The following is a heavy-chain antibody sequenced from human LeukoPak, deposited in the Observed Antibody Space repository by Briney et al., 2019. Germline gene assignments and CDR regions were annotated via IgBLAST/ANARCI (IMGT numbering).Heavy chain of an antibody. CDR2: ITPIFGTA. J-gene: IGHJ5*02. V-gene: IGHV1-69*13. CDR3: AREVQSIRFLEWPYNWFDP. Sequence: ASVKVSCKASGGTFSSYAISWVRQAPGQGLEWMGGITPIFGTANYAQKFQGRVTITADESTSTAYMELSSLRSEDTAVYYCAREVQSIRFLEWPYNWFDPWGQGTLVTVSS. CDR1: GGTFSSYA. D-gene: IGHD3-3*01.